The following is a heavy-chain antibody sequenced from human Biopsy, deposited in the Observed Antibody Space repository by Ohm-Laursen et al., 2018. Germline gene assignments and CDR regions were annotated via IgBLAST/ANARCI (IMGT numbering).Heavy chain of an antibody. V-gene: IGHV3-48*03. CDR1: GFGFSDYD. CDR3: ATSTMVRSSGHAFDI. J-gene: IGHJ3*02. D-gene: IGHD3-10*01. Sequence: SLRLSCTASGFGFSDYDMKWVRQAPGKGLEWVSYISSSASSMYYADSVKGRFTISRDNAKKSLYLQMNSLGAEDTAVYYCATSTMVRSSGHAFDIWGQGTVVTVS. CDR2: ISSSASSM.